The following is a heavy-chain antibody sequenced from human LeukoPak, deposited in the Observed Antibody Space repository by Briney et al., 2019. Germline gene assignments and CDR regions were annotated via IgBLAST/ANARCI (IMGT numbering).Heavy chain of an antibody. Sequence: GGSLRLSCAASGFTFSSYSMNWVRQAPGKGLEWVSVIYSGGDTYYADSAKGRFTISRDNSKNTLYLQMNSLRAEDTAVYYCAKDFYGYCSGGSCYPGWFDPWGQGTLVTVSS. CDR3: AKDFYGYCSGGSCYPGWFDP. V-gene: IGHV3-66*01. CDR2: IYSGGDT. D-gene: IGHD2-15*01. CDR1: GFTFSSYS. J-gene: IGHJ5*02.